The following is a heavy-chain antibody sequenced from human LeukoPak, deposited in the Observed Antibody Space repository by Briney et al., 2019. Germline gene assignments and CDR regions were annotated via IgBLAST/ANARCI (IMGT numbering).Heavy chain of an antibody. D-gene: IGHD6-13*01. CDR1: GFTFSAYS. Sequence: PGGSLRLSCVVSGFTFSAYSMNWVRQAPGKGLEWVSSISFSSDYIYYADSVKGRFTISRDDAKNSLYLQMNSLRAEDTAVYYCARYPLSSSWYFFDYWGQGTLVTVSS. CDR3: ARYPLSSSWYFFDY. J-gene: IGHJ4*02. CDR2: ISFSSDYI. V-gene: IGHV3-21*01.